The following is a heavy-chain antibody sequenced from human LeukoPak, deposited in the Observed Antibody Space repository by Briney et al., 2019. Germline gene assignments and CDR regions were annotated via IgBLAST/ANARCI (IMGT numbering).Heavy chain of an antibody. V-gene: IGHV3-23*01. CDR1: GFSFSNYA. CDR3: ARSSDYYGSGSYYWFDP. Sequence: GGSLRLSCAASGFSFSNYAMSWVRQAPGKGLEWVSAISGSGGSTYYADSVKGRFTISRDNSKNTLYLQMNSLRAEDTAVYYCARSSDYYGSGSYYWFDPWGQGTLVTVSS. J-gene: IGHJ5*02. CDR2: ISGSGGST. D-gene: IGHD3-10*01.